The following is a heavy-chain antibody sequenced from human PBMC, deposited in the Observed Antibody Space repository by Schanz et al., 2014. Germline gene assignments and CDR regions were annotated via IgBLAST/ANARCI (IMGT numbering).Heavy chain of an antibody. CDR3: AKGMGYCSGGTCYDYYYYGLDV. V-gene: IGHV3-33*06. CDR2: IWYDENNK. J-gene: IGHJ6*02. D-gene: IGHD2-15*01. Sequence: QVQLVESGGGLVKPGGSLRLSCAASGFTFSSYGMHWVRQAPGKGLEWVAVIWYDENNKYYADSVKGRFTMSRDNSKNTLYLQMNSLSADDTSVFYCAKGMGYCSGGTCYDYYYYGLDVWGQGTTVTVSS. CDR1: GFTFSSYG.